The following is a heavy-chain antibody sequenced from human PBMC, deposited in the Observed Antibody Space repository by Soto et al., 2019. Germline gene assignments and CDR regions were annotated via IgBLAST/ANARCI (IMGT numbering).Heavy chain of an antibody. Sequence: VQLVESGGGLVQPGGSLKLSCAASGFTFSGSAMHWVRQASGKGLEWVGRIRSKPNNYATEYAESVKGRFTISRDDSKNTAYLQMNSVKTEDTAVYYCGSRRGIVTAGPNLDYWGQGTLVTVSS. V-gene: IGHV3-73*02. J-gene: IGHJ4*02. CDR1: GFTFSGSA. CDR2: IRSKPNNYAT. CDR3: GSRRGIVTAGPNLDY. D-gene: IGHD6-13*01.